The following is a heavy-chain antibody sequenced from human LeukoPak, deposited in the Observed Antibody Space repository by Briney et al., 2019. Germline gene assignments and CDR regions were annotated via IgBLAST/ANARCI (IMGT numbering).Heavy chain of an antibody. CDR1: GGSFSGYY. CDR2: INHSGST. V-gene: IGHV4-34*01. D-gene: IGHD6-13*01. CDR3: ARGRKAAGVPKPFDY. Sequence: SETPSLTCAVYGGSFSGYYWSWIRQPPGKGLEWIAEINHSGSTNYNPSLKSRVTISVDTSKNQFSLKLSTVTAADTVVHYCARGRKAAGVPKPFDYWGQGTLVTVSS. J-gene: IGHJ4*02.